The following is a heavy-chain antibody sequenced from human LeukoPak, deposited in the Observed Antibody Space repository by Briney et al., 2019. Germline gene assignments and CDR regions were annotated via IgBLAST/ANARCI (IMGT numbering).Heavy chain of an antibody. J-gene: IGHJ4*02. Sequence: SETLSLTCTVSGGSVSSSGYYWGWIRQPPGKGLEWIGCISFSGSTYYNPSLESRVTISRDTSNNHFSLKLTSVTAADTAVYYCARVSRYSYDSSGYFDYWGQGTLVTVSS. V-gene: IGHV4-30-4*08. D-gene: IGHD3-22*01. CDR3: ARVSRYSYDSSGYFDY. CDR2: ISFSGST. CDR1: GGSVSSSGYY.